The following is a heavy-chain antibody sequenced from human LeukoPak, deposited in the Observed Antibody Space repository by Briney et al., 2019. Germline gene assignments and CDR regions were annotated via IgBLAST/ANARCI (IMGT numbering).Heavy chain of an antibody. CDR1: GFTFSSHA. Sequence: PGESLRLTCAASGFTFSSHAMSWVRLAPGKGLEGVSAISDSVDSTYYADFVKGRFTISRDDSKNTLYLQMNSLRAEDTAVYYCAKDSPVCSFWGQGTLVTVSS. CDR3: AKDSPVCSF. CDR2: ISDSVDST. D-gene: IGHD3-10*02. J-gene: IGHJ4*02. V-gene: IGHV3-23*01.